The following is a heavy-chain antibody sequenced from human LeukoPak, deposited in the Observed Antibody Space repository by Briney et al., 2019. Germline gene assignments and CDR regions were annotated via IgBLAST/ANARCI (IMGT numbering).Heavy chain of an antibody. CDR2: ISYDGSNK. CDR1: GFTFGSYA. D-gene: IGHD6-6*01. CDR3: ARDGYVAARPFDY. Sequence: TGRSLRLSCAASGFTFGSYAMHWVRQAPGKGLEWVAVISYDGSNKYYADSVKGRFTISRDNSKNTLYLQMNSLRAEDTAVYYCARDGYVAARPFDYWGQGTLVTVSS. J-gene: IGHJ4*02. V-gene: IGHV3-30*01.